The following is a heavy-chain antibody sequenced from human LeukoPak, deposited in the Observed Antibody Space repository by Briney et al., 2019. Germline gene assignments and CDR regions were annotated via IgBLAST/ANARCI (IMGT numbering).Heavy chain of an antibody. Sequence: ASVKVSCKASGYTFTSYGISWVRQAPGQGLEWMGWINPNSGGTNYAQIFQGRVTMTRDTSISTAYMELSRLRSDDTAVYYCARDKLWLSAAFDIWGQGTMVTVSS. V-gene: IGHV1-2*02. CDR3: ARDKLWLSAAFDI. CDR1: GYTFTSYG. J-gene: IGHJ3*02. D-gene: IGHD5-18*01. CDR2: INPNSGGT.